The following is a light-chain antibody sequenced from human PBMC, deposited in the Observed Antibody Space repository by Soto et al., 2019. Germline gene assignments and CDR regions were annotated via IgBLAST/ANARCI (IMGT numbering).Light chain of an antibody. CDR2: RAS. J-gene: IGKJ2*01. Sequence: DIRLTQSPSTLSASVGDRVTITCRASQSISDRLAWYQQKSGKAPRLLIYRASSLENGVPSRFSGSGSGTEFTLTISSLQPDDFATYYCQQYDVYSAITVDQGTKLDI. CDR1: QSISDR. CDR3: QQYDVYSAIT. V-gene: IGKV1-5*03.